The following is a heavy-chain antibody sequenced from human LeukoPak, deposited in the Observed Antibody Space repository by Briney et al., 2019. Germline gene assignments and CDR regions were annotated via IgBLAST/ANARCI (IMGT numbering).Heavy chain of an antibody. D-gene: IGHD5-12*01. CDR3: STERYEEGGVSGYHFDY. CDR1: GYTFTSYD. Sequence: ASVKVSCKASGYTFTSYDINWVRQATGQGLEWMGWMNPNIGNTGYAQKFQGRVTITRNTSISTAYMELSSLRSEDTAVYYCSTERYEEGGVSGYHFDYWGQGTLVTVSS. CDR2: MNPNIGNT. J-gene: IGHJ4*02. V-gene: IGHV1-8*03.